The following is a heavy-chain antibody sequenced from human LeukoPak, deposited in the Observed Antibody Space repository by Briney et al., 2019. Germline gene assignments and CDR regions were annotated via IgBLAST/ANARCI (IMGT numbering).Heavy chain of an antibody. CDR3: AGDKTPTYYYDSSGYLFDY. CDR1: GYTFTSYG. V-gene: IGHV1-46*01. Sequence: ASVKVSCKASGYTFTSYGISWVRQAPGQGLEWMGIINPSGGSTSYAQKFQGRVTMTRDTSTSTVYMELSSLRSEDTAVYYCAGDKTPTYYYDSSGYLFDYWGQGTLVTVSS. CDR2: INPSGGST. D-gene: IGHD3-22*01. J-gene: IGHJ4*02.